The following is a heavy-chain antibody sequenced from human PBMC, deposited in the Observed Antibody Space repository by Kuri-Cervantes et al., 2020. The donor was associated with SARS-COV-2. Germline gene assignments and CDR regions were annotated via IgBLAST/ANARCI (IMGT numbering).Heavy chain of an antibody. CDR1: GFTFSSYG. CDR2: ISYDGSNK. J-gene: IGHJ6*02. D-gene: IGHD5-18*01. V-gene: IGHV3-30*18. Sequence: GGSLRLSCAASGFTFSSYGMHWVRQAPGRGLEWVAAISYDGSNKYYADSVKGRFTISRDNSKNTLYLQMNSLRVEDTALYYCAKVLGGYNHGRLFDLWGQGTTVTVSS. CDR3: AKVLGGYNHGRLFDL.